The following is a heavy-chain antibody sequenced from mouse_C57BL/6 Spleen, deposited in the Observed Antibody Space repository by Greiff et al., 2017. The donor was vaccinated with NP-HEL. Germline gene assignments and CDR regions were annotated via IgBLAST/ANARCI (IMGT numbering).Heavy chain of an antibody. V-gene: IGHV1-82*01. CDR3: ARRDDGYYDYAMDY. J-gene: IGHJ4*01. CDR2: IYPGDGDT. D-gene: IGHD2-3*01. Sequence: QVQLQQSGAELVKPGASVKISCKASGYAFSSSWMNWVKQRPGKGLEWIGRIYPGDGDTNYNGKFKGKATLTADKSSSTAYMQLSSLTSEDSAVYFCARRDDGYYDYAMDYWGQGTSVTVSS. CDR1: GYAFSSSW.